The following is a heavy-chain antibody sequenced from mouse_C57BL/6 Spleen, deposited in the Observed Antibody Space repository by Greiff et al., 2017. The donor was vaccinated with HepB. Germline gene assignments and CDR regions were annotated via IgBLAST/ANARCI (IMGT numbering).Heavy chain of an antibody. Sequence: VQVVESGPGLVAPSQSLSITCTVSGFSFTSYAISWVRQPPGKGLEWLGVIWTGGGTNYNSALESRLSISKDNSKSQVFLKMNSLQTDDTARYYCASYYGIPYYAMDYWGQGTSVTVSS. D-gene: IGHD2-1*01. V-gene: IGHV2-9-1*01. CDR1: GFSFTSYA. J-gene: IGHJ4*01. CDR2: IWTGGGT. CDR3: ASYYGIPYYAMDY.